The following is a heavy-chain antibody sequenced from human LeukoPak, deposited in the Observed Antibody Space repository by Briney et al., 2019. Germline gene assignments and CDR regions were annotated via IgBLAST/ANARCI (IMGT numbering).Heavy chain of an antibody. CDR1: GFTFSSYG. CDR2: IWYDGSNK. J-gene: IGHJ4*02. D-gene: IGHD6-19*01. V-gene: IGHV3-33*01. Sequence: GGSLRLSCAASGFTFSSYGMHWVRQAPGKGLEWVAVIWYDGSNKYYADSVKSRFTISRDNSKNTLYLQMNSLRAEDTAVYYCARELDSSGFLYYFDYWGQGTLVTVSS. CDR3: ARELDSSGFLYYFDY.